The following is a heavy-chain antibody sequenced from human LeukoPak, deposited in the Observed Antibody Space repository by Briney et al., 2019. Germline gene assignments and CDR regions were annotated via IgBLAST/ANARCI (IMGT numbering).Heavy chain of an antibody. Sequence: SETLSLTCTVSGGSISSYYWIWIRQPPGKGLEWIGYIYYSGSTNYNPSLKSRVTILVDTSKNQFSLKLSSVTAADTAVYYCARLRRKSSTTLGYFDYWGQGTLVTVSS. D-gene: IGHD6-13*01. CDR3: ARLRRKSSTTLGYFDY. CDR2: IYYSGST. CDR1: GGSISSYY. V-gene: IGHV4-59*01. J-gene: IGHJ4*02.